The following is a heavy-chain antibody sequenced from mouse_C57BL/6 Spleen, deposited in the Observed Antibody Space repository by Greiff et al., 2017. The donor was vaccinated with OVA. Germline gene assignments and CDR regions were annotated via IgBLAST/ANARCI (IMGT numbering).Heavy chain of an antibody. Sequence: DVMLVESGGGLVQPKGSLKLSCAASGFSFNTYAMNWVRQAPGKGLEWVARIRSKSNNYATYYADSVKDRFTISRDDSESMLYLQMNNLKTEDTAMYYCVRHVDYDGGGAMDYWGQGTSVTVSS. V-gene: IGHV10-1*01. D-gene: IGHD2-4*01. CDR3: VRHVDYDGGGAMDY. J-gene: IGHJ4*01. CDR2: IRSKSNNYAT. CDR1: GFSFNTYA.